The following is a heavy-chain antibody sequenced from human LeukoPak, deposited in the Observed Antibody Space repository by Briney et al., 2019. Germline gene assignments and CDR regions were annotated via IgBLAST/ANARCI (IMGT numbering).Heavy chain of an antibody. J-gene: IGHJ5*02. V-gene: IGHV4-59*01. CDR2: IYYSGST. CDR3: ARGGYYGSGNDFRFDP. Sequence: PSETLSLTYTVSGGSISSYYWSWIRQPPGKGLEWSGYIYYSGSTNYNPSLKSRVTISVDTSTNHFSLQLSSVTAADTAVYYCARGGYYGSGNDFRFDPWGQGTLVTVSS. CDR1: GGSISSYY. D-gene: IGHD3-10*01.